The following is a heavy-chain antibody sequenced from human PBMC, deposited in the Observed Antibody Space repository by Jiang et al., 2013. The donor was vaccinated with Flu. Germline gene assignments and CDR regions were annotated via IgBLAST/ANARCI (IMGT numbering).Heavy chain of an antibody. CDR3: ARDSDVQITIFGVVPKPQDYYYGMDV. CDR2: ISSSSSYI. CDR1: GFTFSSYS. Sequence: GLVKPGGSLRLSCAASGFTFSSYSMNWVRQAPGKGLEWVSSISSSSSYIYYADSVKGRFTISRDNAKNSLYLQMNSLRAEDTAVYYCARDSDVQITIFGVVPKPQDYYYGMDVWGQGTTVTVSS. V-gene: IGHV3-21*01. J-gene: IGHJ6*02. D-gene: IGHD3-3*01.